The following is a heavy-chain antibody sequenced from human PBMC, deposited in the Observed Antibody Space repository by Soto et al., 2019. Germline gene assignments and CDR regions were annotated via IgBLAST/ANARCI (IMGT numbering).Heavy chain of an antibody. CDR3: AKNEVLAYYYDSSGYWVWFDP. D-gene: IGHD3-22*01. Sequence: GGSLRLSCAASGFTFSSYAMSWVRQAPGKGLEWVSAISGSGGSTYYADSVKGRFTISRDNSKNTLYLQMNSLRAEDTAVYYCAKNEVLAYYYDSSGYWVWFDPWGQGTLVTVSS. V-gene: IGHV3-23*01. J-gene: IGHJ5*02. CDR2: ISGSGGST. CDR1: GFTFSSYA.